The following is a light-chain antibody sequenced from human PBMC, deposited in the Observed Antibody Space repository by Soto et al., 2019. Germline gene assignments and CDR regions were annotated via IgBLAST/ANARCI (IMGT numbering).Light chain of an antibody. Sequence: QSVLTQPPSVSGAPGQRVTISCTGSSSNIGAGYDVHWYQQLPGTAAKLLIYGNSNRPSGVPDRFSGSKSGTSASLAITGLQAEDEADYYCQSYDSSHGVVFGGGTQLTVL. CDR2: GNS. V-gene: IGLV1-40*01. CDR3: QSYDSSHGVV. J-gene: IGLJ2*01. CDR1: SSNIGAGYD.